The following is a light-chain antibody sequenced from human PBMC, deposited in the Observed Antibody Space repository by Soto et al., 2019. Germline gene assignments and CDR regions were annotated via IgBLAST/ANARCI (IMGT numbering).Light chain of an antibody. V-gene: IGLV2-11*01. J-gene: IGLJ1*01. CDR3: CSYAGSYTDV. CDR1: SSDVGGYNY. CDR2: DVS. Sequence: LTQPRSVSESPGQSVTISCTGTSSDVGGYNYVSWYQQHPGKAPKLMIYDVSKRPSGVPDRFSGSKSGNTASLTISGLQAEDEADYYCCSYAGSYTDVFGTGTKVTVL.